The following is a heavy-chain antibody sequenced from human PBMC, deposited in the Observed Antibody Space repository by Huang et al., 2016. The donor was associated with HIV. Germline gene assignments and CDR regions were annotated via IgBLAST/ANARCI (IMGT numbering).Heavy chain of an antibody. D-gene: IGHD3-22*01. J-gene: IGHJ4*02. CDR3: GGSSGYWSFDY. CDR1: DYTFTSYG. Sequence: QVQLVQSGGEVKKPGASVKVSWKASDYTFTSYGISWVRQAPGQGLGWMGWISTKNGDTNYAQKFQGRVTMTTDTSTSTAYMELRSLRSDDTAVYYCGGSSGYWSFDYWGQGTLVTVSS. V-gene: IGHV1-18*04. CDR2: ISTKNGDT.